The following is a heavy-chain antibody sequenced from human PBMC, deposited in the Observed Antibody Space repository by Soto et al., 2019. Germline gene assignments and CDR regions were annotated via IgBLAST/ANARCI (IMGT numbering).Heavy chain of an antibody. CDR1: GFTFSSYA. Sequence: VGSLRLSCASSGFTFSSYAMSCVRQSPGKGLEWVPAISGSGGSTYYADSVKGRFTISRDNSKNTLYLQMNSLRAEDTAVYYCAKAPDDYLWGSYRNYFDYWGQGTLCIVSS. CDR2: ISGSGGST. CDR3: AKAPDDYLWGSYRNYFDY. J-gene: IGHJ4*02. V-gene: IGHV3-23*01. D-gene: IGHD3-16*02.